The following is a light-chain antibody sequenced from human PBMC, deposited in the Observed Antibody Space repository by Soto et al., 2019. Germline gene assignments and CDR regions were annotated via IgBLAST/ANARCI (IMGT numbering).Light chain of an antibody. CDR1: QNIITN. CDR2: GAS. Sequence: EMMMTQSPATLSVSRGDRATLSCRASQNIITNLAWYQLKPGQAPRLLIYGASTRATGVPARFSGSGSGTEFTLTISILRSEDFAVYYCQQYHNWPPKYTFGQGTKLEIK. V-gene: IGKV3-15*01. CDR3: QQYHNWPPKYT. J-gene: IGKJ2*01.